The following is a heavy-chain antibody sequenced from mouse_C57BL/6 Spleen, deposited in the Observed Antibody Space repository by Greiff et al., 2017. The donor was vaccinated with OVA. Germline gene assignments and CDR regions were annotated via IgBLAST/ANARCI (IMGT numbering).Heavy chain of an antibody. CDR2: IDPETGGT. J-gene: IGHJ2*01. V-gene: IGHV1-15*01. Sequence: VQLQQSGAELVRPGASVTLSCKASGYTFTDYEMHWVKQTPVHGLEWIGAIDPETGGTAYNQKFKGKAILTADKSSSTAYMELRSLTSEDSAVYYCTRAKYYGSRYYFDYWGQGTTLTVSS. CDR3: TRAKYYGSRYYFDY. CDR1: GYTFTDYE. D-gene: IGHD1-1*01.